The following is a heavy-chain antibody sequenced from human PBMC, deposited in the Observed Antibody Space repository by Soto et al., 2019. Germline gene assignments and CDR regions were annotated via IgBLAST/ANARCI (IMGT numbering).Heavy chain of an antibody. Sequence: GGSLRLSCAASGFTFSSYEMNWVRQAPGKGLEWVSYISSSGSTIYYADSVKGRFTISRDNAKNSLYLQMNSLRAEDTAVDYCAREAHYYDSSGYYYFDYWGQGTLVTVSS. J-gene: IGHJ4*02. CDR1: GFTFSSYE. D-gene: IGHD3-22*01. CDR3: AREAHYYDSSGYYYFDY. CDR2: ISSSGSTI. V-gene: IGHV3-48*03.